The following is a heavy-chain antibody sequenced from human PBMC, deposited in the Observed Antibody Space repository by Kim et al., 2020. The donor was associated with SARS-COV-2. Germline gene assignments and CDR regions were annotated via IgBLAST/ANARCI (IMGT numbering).Heavy chain of an antibody. CDR3: AKDEGGLWFGELFSRRRDEKLDY. D-gene: IGHD3-10*01. CDR1: GFTFSSYA. J-gene: IGHJ4*02. V-gene: IGHV3-23*01. Sequence: GGSLRLSCAASGFTFSSYAMSWVRQAPGKGLEWVSAISGSGGSTYYADSVKGRFTISRDNSKNTLYLQMNSLRAEETAVYYCAKDEGGLWFGELFSRRRDEKLDYWGQGTLVTVSS. CDR2: ISGSGGST.